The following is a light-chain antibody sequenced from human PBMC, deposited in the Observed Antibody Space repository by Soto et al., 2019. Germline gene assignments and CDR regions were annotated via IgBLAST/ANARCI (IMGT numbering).Light chain of an antibody. CDR2: KAS. CDR1: QSISSW. Sequence: DIQMTQSPSTLSASVGDRVTITCRASQSISSWLAWYQQKPGKAPKLLIYKASSLESGVPSRFSRSGSGTEFTLTIRSLQPDDFATYYCQQYNRYSWTFGQGTKVEIK. V-gene: IGKV1-5*03. CDR3: QQYNRYSWT. J-gene: IGKJ1*01.